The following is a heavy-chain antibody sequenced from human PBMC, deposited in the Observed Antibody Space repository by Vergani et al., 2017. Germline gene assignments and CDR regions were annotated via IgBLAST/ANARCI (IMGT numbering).Heavy chain of an antibody. D-gene: IGHD1-26*01. CDR1: GFTFSTYA. CDR2: LTGGAGST. J-gene: IGHJ4*02. CDR3: VKDAGSYANFFVS. Sequence: EVQLLESGGSLKQPGGSVRLSCAASGFTFSTYAMHWVRQAPGKGLEWVSALTGGAGSTYYADSFKGRFIISRDNSRYTLYLQMNSLRPEDTDTYYCVKDAGSYANFFVSWGQGPLVTVSS. V-gene: IGHV3-23*01.